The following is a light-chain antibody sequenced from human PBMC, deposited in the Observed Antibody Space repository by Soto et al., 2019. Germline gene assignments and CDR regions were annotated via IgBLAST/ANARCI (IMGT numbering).Light chain of an antibody. CDR2: DAF. V-gene: IGKV3-11*01. Sequence: EIVLTQSPATVSVSPGEGATLSCRASQSVSTYLAWYQQKPGQAPRLLIYDAFKRATGVPARFSGSGSGTDFTLTIRGLEPEDFAVYYCQQRYNWPPLTFGGGTKVEI. CDR3: QQRYNWPPLT. CDR1: QSVSTY. J-gene: IGKJ4*01.